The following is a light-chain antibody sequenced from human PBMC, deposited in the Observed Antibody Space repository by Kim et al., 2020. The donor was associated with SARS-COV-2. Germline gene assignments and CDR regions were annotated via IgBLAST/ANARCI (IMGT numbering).Light chain of an antibody. CDR3: QQLNSYPPVT. J-gene: IGKJ4*01. CDR1: QSVSSY. Sequence: SVGDRVTITCRASQSVSSYLAWYKQKPGKAPKLLIYKVFSLEDGVPSRFSGSGSETEFTLTISSLQPDDFATYYCQQLNSYPPVTFGGGTKVDIK. CDR2: KVF. V-gene: IGKV1-5*03.